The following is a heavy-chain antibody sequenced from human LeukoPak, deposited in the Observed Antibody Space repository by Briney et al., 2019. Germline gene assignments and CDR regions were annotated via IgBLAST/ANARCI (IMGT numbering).Heavy chain of an antibody. J-gene: IGHJ4*02. D-gene: IGHD5-24*01. CDR2: ISAYNGKI. V-gene: IGHV1-18*01. Sequence: ASVTVSCKASGYSFTSFGVSWVRQAPGQGLEWMGWISAYNGKIKYAQNLQGRVTLTQHTSTSTAYMELRSLRSDDTAMYYCARDLGEIEMAAIFFDYWGQGTLVTVSS. CDR3: ARDLGEIEMAAIFFDY. CDR1: GYSFTSFG.